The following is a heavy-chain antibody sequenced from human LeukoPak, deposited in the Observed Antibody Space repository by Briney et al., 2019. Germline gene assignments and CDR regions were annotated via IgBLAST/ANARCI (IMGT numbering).Heavy chain of an antibody. CDR3: ARRYCSGWLLDY. J-gene: IGHJ4*02. CDR1: GYTFTSYY. CDR2: INPSGGST. Sequence: ASVKVSCKASGYTFTSYYMNWVRQAPGQGLEWMGIINPSGGSTSYAQKFQGRVTMTRDTSTSTVYMELSSLRSEDTAVYYCARRYCSGWLLDYWGQGTLVTVSS. D-gene: IGHD6-19*01. V-gene: IGHV1-46*01.